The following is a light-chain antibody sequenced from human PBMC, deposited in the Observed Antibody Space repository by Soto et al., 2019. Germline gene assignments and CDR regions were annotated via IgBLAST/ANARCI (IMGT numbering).Light chain of an antibody. CDR3: QQYNSYWT. V-gene: IGKV1-5*03. J-gene: IGKJ1*01. CDR2: KAS. CDR1: QSISSW. Sequence: DIQMTQSPSTLSASVGDRVTITCRASQSISSWLAWYQQKPGKAPKLLIYKASSLESGVPSRFSGSGSGTEFTLTISSLQTDDFATYYCQQYNSYWTFGQGTKVEI.